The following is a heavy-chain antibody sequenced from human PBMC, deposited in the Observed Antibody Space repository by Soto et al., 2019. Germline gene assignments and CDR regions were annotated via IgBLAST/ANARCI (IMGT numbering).Heavy chain of an antibody. Sequence: PGVSLRLSCAVSGFTFSSNGMHWVRQAPGKGLEWVAVTSSDGNKRYYADSVKGRFTISRDNSKNTLYLQMNSLRAEDTAVYYCAKERRDGYNYRYYYGMDAWGQGTPVTVSS. CDR3: AKERRDGYNYRYYYGMDA. D-gene: IGHD5-12*01. J-gene: IGHJ6*02. CDR1: GFTFSSNG. V-gene: IGHV3-30*18. CDR2: TSSDGNKR.